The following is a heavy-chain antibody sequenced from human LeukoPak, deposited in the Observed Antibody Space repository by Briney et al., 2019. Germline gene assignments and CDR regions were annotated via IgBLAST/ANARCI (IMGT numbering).Heavy chain of an antibody. V-gene: IGHV1-69*05. J-gene: IGHJ6*03. Sequence: ASVKVSCKASGGTFSSYAISWVRQAPGQGLEWMGGIIPIFGTANYAQKFQGRVTITTDDSTSTAYMEMSSLRSEDTAVYYCARMENWNYPDYYYMDVWGKGTTVTVSS. CDR1: GGTFSSYA. D-gene: IGHD1-7*01. CDR2: IIPIFGTA. CDR3: ARMENWNYPDYYYMDV.